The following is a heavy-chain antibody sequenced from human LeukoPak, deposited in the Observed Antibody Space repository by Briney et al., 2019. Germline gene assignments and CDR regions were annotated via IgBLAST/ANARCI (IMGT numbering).Heavy chain of an antibody. CDR1: GFTFSSYE. CDR3: AREAVGYRGLDY. Sequence: GGSLRLSCAASGFTFSSYEMNWVRQAPGKGLEWVSYISSSGSTIYYADSVKGRFTISRDNAKNSLYLHMNSLRAEDTAVYYCAREAVGYRGLDYWGQGTLVTVSS. V-gene: IGHV3-48*03. CDR2: ISSSGSTI. J-gene: IGHJ4*02. D-gene: IGHD1-1*01.